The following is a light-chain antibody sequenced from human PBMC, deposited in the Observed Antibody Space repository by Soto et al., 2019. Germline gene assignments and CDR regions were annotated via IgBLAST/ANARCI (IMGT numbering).Light chain of an antibody. CDR2: DAS. V-gene: IGKV3-20*01. CDR3: QQYGSSPRT. J-gene: IGKJ5*01. CDR1: QGIGDT. Sequence: VMRQSPATLSVSPGEGATLSCRASQGIGDTLAWYQHKPGQTPRLLIYDASTGATGIPDRFSGSGSGTDFTLTITRLEPEDFAVYYCQQYGSSPRTFGQGTRLEI.